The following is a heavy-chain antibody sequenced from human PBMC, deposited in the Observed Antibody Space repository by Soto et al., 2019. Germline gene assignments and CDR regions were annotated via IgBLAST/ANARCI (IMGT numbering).Heavy chain of an antibody. D-gene: IGHD6-13*01. J-gene: IGHJ5*02. CDR1: GFTFSSYA. CDR2: ISGSGGST. CDR3: AKDFIAAPGEECFDP. Sequence: GGSLRLSCAASGFTFSSYAMSWVRQAPGKGLEWVSAISGSGGSTYYADSVKGRFTISRDNSKNTLYLQMNSLRAEDTAVYYCAKDFIAAPGEECFDPWGQGTLVTVSS. V-gene: IGHV3-23*01.